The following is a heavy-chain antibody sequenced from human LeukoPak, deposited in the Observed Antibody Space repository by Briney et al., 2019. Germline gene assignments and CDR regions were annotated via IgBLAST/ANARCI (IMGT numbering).Heavy chain of an antibody. CDR1: GFTFSDYY. CDR2: ISSSGSTI. CDR3: AKEYSNRPDYFDC. D-gene: IGHD6-13*01. Sequence: GGSLRLSCAASGFTFSDYYMSWIRQAPGKGLEWVSYISSSGSTIYYADSVKGRFTISRDNSKNSVSLQMNSLRGEDTAVYYCAKEYSNRPDYFDCWGQGTLVTVSS. V-gene: IGHV3-11*04. J-gene: IGHJ4*02.